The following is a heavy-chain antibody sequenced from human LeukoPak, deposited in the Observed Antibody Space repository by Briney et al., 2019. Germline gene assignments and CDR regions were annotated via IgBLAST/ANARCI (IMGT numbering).Heavy chain of an antibody. D-gene: IGHD4-11*01. J-gene: IGHJ3*02. V-gene: IGHV3-30*03. CDR2: ISYDGSNK. Sequence: PGGSLRLSCAASGFTFSSYGMHWVRQAPGKGLEWVAVISYDGSNKYYADSVKGRFTISRDNSKNTLYLQMNSLRAEDTAVYYCASLVTTRGEAFDIWGQGTMVTVSS. CDR1: GFTFSSYG. CDR3: ASLVTTRGEAFDI.